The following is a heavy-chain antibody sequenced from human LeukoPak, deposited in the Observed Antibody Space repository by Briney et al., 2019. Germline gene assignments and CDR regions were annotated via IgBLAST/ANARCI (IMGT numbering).Heavy chain of an antibody. CDR1: GFTFSSYS. J-gene: IGHJ4*02. D-gene: IGHD5-18*01. V-gene: IGHV3-23*01. Sequence: GGSLRLSCAASGFTFSSYSMSWVRQAPGKGLEWVSTISGSGGSTYYADSVKGRFTISRDNSKNTLYLQMNSLRAEDTAVYYCAKDGIRGYSYGFAYFDYWGQGTLVTVSS. CDR2: ISGSGGST. CDR3: AKDGIRGYSYGFAYFDY.